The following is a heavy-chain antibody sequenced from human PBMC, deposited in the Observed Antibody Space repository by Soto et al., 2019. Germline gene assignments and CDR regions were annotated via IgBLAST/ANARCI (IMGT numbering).Heavy chain of an antibody. Sequence: PSETLSLTCTFSGGTISSGDDDWSWNRQSPGKGLEWIGYIYYNGITYYKPSLKSRVTISLDTSKNQFSLKLTSVTAADTAVYYCALDPRGVATTFYYGMDVWGQGTTVTVSS. D-gene: IGHD3-3*01. CDR1: GGTISSGDDD. CDR2: IYYNGIT. CDR3: ALDPRGVATTFYYGMDV. J-gene: IGHJ6*02. V-gene: IGHV4-31*03.